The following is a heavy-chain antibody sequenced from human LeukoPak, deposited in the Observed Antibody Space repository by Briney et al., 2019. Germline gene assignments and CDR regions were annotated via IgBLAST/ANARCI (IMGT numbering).Heavy chain of an antibody. D-gene: IGHD1-1*01. Sequence: SETLSLTCAVSGYSISSGYYWGWIRQPPGKGLEWIGSKHRGGSTYYNPFLESRVTISIDTSMNQFSLRLSSVTAADTTDTAVYYCARSWNFGRAVEAFDIWGQGIMVTISS. V-gene: IGHV4-38-2*01. J-gene: IGHJ3*02. CDR2: KHRGGST. CDR3: ARSWNFGRAVEAFDI. CDR1: GYSISSGYY.